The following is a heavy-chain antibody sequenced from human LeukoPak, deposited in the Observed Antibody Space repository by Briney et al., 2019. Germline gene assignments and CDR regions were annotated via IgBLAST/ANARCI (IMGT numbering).Heavy chain of an antibody. CDR2: IYTRGRN. J-gene: IGHJ5*02. Sequence: SQTLSLTCTVSGGSIGSYYWSWIRQPPGKGLEWIGYIYTRGRNSYDPALKSRVTISVDASTTQFPLKLSSVTAADTAVYYCARHREYTSSSWFDPWGQGTLVTVSS. CDR1: GGSIGSYY. D-gene: IGHD6-6*01. V-gene: IGHV4-4*09. CDR3: ARHREYTSSSWFDP.